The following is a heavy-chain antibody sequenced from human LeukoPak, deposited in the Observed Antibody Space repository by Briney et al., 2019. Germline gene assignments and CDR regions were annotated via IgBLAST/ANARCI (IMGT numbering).Heavy chain of an antibody. CDR3: ARSSYDSSGYYWFDP. CDR2: IIPILGIA. J-gene: IGHJ5*02. Sequence: SVKVSCKASGGTFSSYAISWVRQAPGQGLERMGRIIPILGIANYAQKFQGRVTITADKSTSTAYMELSSLRSEDTAVYYCARSSYDSSGYYWFDPWGQGTLVTVSS. V-gene: IGHV1-69*04. D-gene: IGHD3-22*01. CDR1: GGTFSSYA.